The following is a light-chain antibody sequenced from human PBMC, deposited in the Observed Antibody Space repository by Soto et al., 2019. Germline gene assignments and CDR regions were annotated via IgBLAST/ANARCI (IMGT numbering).Light chain of an antibody. CDR1: QSVSSN. CDR2: GAS. Sequence: EIVLTQSPGTLSLSPGERATLSCRASQSVSSNVAWYQKKAGQPPRLLIYGASTRATGVPARFSGSGSETEFTLTISSLQSEDFAVYYCQQYDKWPPITFGQGTRLEIK. J-gene: IGKJ5*01. V-gene: IGKV3-15*01. CDR3: QQYDKWPPIT.